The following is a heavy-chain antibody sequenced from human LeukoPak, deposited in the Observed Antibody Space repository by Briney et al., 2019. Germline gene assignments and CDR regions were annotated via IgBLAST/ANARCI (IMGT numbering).Heavy chain of an antibody. CDR3: ARDRILDSSGWYYYYGMDV. CDR2: INHSGST. V-gene: IGHV4-34*01. D-gene: IGHD6-19*01. J-gene: IGHJ6*02. CDR1: GGSFSGYY. Sequence: SETLSLTCAVYGGSFSGYYWSWIRQPPGKGLEWIGEINHSGSTYYNPSLKSRVTISVDTSKNQFSLKLSSVTAADTAVYYCARDRILDSSGWYYYYGMDVWGQGTTVTVSS.